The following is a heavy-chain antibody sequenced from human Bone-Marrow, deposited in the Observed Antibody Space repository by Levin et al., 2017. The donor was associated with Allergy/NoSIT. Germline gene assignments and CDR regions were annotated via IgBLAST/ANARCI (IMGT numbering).Heavy chain of an antibody. J-gene: IGHJ6*02. CDR3: ARGGYSYGYPYYYGMDV. Sequence: GSLRLSCTVSGGSISSYYWSWIRQPPGKGLEWIGYIYYSGSTNYNPSLKSRVTISVDTSKNQFSLKLSSVTAADTAVYYCARGGYSYGYPYYYGMDVWGQGTTVTVSS. CDR1: GGSISSYY. CDR2: IYYSGST. V-gene: IGHV4-59*01. D-gene: IGHD5-18*01.